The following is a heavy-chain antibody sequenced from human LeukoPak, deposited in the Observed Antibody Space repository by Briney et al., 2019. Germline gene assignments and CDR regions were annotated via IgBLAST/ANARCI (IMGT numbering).Heavy chain of an antibody. V-gene: IGHV3-66*02. CDR2: IYSGGST. CDR1: GFTVSSNY. Sequence: GGSLRLSCAASGFTVSSNYMSWVRQAPGKGLEWVSVIYSGGSTYYADSVKGRFTISRDNSKNTLYLQMNSLRAEDTAVYYCARSYCSSTSCFAFDIWGQGTMVTVSS. CDR3: ARSYCSSTSCFAFDI. J-gene: IGHJ3*02. D-gene: IGHD2-2*01.